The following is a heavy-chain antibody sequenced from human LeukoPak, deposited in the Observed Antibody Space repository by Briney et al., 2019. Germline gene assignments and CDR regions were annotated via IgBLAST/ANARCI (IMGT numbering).Heavy chain of an antibody. CDR1: GGTFSSYA. Sequence: SVKVSCKASGGTFSSYAISWVRQAPGQGLEWMGRIIPILGIANYAQKFQGRVTITADKSKSTAYMELSSQRSEDTAVYYCARVRDGYNWSDYWGQGTLVTVSS. D-gene: IGHD5-12*01. CDR2: IIPILGIA. J-gene: IGHJ4*02. CDR3: ARVRDGYNWSDY. V-gene: IGHV1-69*04.